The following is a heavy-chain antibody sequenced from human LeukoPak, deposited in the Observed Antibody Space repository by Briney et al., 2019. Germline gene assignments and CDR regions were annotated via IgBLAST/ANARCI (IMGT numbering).Heavy chain of an antibody. CDR3: ARENGLQGYWYFDL. Sequence: PSETLSLTCTVSGVPISSGNYYWSWIRQPPGKGLEWIGYIYYSGSTYYNPSLKSRVTISVDTSKNQFSLMLRSVTATDTAVYYCARENGLQGYWYFDLWGRGTLVTVSS. CDR1: GVPISSGNYY. D-gene: IGHD4-11*01. V-gene: IGHV4-30-4*02. CDR2: IYYSGST. J-gene: IGHJ2*01.